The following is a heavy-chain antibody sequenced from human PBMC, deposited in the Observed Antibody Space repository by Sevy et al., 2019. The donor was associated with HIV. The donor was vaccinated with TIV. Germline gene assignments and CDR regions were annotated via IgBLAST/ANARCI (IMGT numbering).Heavy chain of an antibody. D-gene: IGHD3-10*02. CDR1: GFTFSSYG. CDR2: ISYDGSNK. V-gene: IGHV3-30*18. J-gene: IGHJ4*02. CDR3: AKDMSGYYFDY. Sequence: GGSLRLSCAASGFTFSSYGMHWVRQAPGKGLEWVAVISYDGSNKYYAASVKGRFTISRDNSKNTLYLQMNSLRAEDTAVYYCAKDMSGYYFDYWGQGTLVTVSS.